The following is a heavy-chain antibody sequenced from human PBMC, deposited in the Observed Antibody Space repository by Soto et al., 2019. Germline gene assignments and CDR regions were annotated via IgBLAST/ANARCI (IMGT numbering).Heavy chain of an antibody. V-gene: IGHV4-31*03. CDR2: IYYSVST. CDR1: GGSISSGGYY. CDR3: ARGGYCSSTSCSDNDYYYYGMDV. Sequence: SETLSLTCTVSGGSISSGGYYWSWIRQHPGKGLEWIGYIYYSVSTYYNPYLKSRVTISVDTSKNQFSLKLNSVTAADTAVYYCARGGYCSSTSCSDNDYYYYGMDVWGQGTTVTVSS. J-gene: IGHJ6*02. D-gene: IGHD2-2*03.